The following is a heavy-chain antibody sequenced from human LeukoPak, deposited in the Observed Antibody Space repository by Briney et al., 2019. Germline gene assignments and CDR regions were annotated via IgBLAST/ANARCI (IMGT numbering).Heavy chain of an antibody. CDR3: ARDRSGDFWSGYSY. D-gene: IGHD3-3*01. Sequence: PGGSLRLSCAASGFTFSSYGMHWVRQAPGKGLEWVAFIRYDGSNKYYADSVKGRFTISRDNSKNTLYLQMNSLRAEDTAVYYCARDRSGDFWSGYSYWGQGTLVTVSS. CDR1: GFTFSSYG. V-gene: IGHV3-30*02. J-gene: IGHJ4*02. CDR2: IRYDGSNK.